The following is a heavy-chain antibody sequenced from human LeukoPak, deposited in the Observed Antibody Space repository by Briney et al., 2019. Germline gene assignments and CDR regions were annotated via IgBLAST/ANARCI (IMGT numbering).Heavy chain of an antibody. CDR2: ITTSTTVPRL. V-gene: IGHV3-21*01. D-gene: IGHD2-2*01. Sequence: GESLRLSCAASGFTFSTYSMNWVRQAPGRGLEWVSSITTSTTVPRLCYADSVTGRFTISRDNAHNSLFLQMNSLRAEDTAVYYCARALGDQPDYYYGMDVWGQGTTVTVSS. CDR3: ARALGDQPDYYYGMDV. J-gene: IGHJ6*02. CDR1: GFTFSTYS.